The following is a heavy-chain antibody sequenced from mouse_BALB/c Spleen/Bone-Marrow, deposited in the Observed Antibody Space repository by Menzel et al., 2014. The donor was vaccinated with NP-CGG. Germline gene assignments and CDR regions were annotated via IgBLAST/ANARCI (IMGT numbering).Heavy chain of an antibody. CDR3: GRGDY. J-gene: IGHJ2*01. V-gene: IGHV5-17*02. Sequence: DVKLVESGGGLVQPGGSRKLSCAASGFTLSSFAMHWIRQAPGKGLEWVAFISSGSNIIHYADTVKGRFTISRDNPKNTLFLQMTSLRSEDTAMYYCGRGDYWGQGTTLTVSS. CDR2: ISSGSNII. CDR1: GFTLSSFA.